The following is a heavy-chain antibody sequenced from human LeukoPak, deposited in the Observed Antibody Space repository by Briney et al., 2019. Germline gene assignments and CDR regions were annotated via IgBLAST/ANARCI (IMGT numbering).Heavy chain of an antibody. CDR2: IYHSGST. CDR1: GGSISSSNW. Sequence: KASGTLSLTCAVSGGSISSSNWWSWVRPPPGKGLEWIGEIYHSGSTNYNPSLKSRVTISVDTSKNQFSLKLSSVTAADTAVYYCAAYGDYGWFDPWGQGTLVTVSS. D-gene: IGHD4-17*01. J-gene: IGHJ5*02. V-gene: IGHV4-4*02. CDR3: AAYGDYGWFDP.